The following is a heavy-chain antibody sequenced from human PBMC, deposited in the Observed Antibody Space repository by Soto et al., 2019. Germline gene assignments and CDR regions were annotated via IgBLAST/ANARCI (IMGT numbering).Heavy chain of an antibody. Sequence: ASVKVSCKASGYTFTSYGISWVRQAPGQGLEWMGWISAYNGNTNYAQKLQGRVTMTTDTSTSTAYMELRSLRSDDTAVYYCARVLYYCSGYYHPRSAFDFWGQGTMDPVS. V-gene: IGHV1-18*01. D-gene: IGHD3-22*01. CDR3: ARVLYYCSGYYHPRSAFDF. CDR1: GYTFTSYG. CDR2: ISAYNGNT. J-gene: IGHJ3*01.